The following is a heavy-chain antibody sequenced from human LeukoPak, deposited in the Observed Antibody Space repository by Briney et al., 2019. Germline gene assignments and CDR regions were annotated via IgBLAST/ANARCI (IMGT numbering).Heavy chain of an antibody. CDR3: ARGDYYDSSGYYSPFDY. Sequence: SETLSLTCTVSGGSISSSSSYWGWIRQPPGKGLEWIGSIYYSGSTYYNPSLKSRVTISVDTSKNQFSLKLSSVTAADTAVYYCARGDYYDSSGYYSPFDYWGQGTLVTVSS. CDR1: GGSISSSSSY. J-gene: IGHJ4*02. CDR2: IYYSGST. V-gene: IGHV4-39*07. D-gene: IGHD3-22*01.